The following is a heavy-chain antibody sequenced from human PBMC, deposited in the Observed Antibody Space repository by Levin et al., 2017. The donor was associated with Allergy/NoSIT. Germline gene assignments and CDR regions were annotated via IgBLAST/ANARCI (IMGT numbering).Heavy chain of an antibody. CDR2: ISPSGINI. V-gene: IGHV3-21*01. CDR3: AREPASMATSFDC. CDR1: GFTFSSSS. J-gene: IGHJ4*02. D-gene: IGHD5-12*01. Sequence: GGSLRLSCAASGFTFSSSSMNWVRQAPGKGLEWVSSISPSGINIYYADSVKGRFTISRDNAENSLYLQINSLRAEDTAVYYCAREPASMATSFDCWGQVTLVTVSS.